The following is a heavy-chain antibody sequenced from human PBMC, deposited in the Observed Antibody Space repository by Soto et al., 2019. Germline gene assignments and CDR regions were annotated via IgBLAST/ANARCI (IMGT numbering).Heavy chain of an antibody. CDR1: GYTFLSYG. J-gene: IGHJ5*02. CDR2: INPYNGDT. D-gene: IGHD2-21*01. CDR3: AREWHSRPPTWFDP. Sequence: QVQLVQSGAEVKRPGASVKVSCKGSGYTFLSYGISWVRQAPGQGLEWMGWINPYNGDTQYGEVFQGRLTMTTNTSTSTAFMELSSLRSDDTAVYYCAREWHSRPPTWFDPWGQGTLVTVSS. V-gene: IGHV1-18*01.